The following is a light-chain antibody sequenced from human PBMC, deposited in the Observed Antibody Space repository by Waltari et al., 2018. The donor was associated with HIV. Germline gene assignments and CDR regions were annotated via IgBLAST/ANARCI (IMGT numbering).Light chain of an antibody. V-gene: IGLV3-25*03. CDR2: KDS. J-gene: IGLJ3*02. CDR3: QSADSSGTPWV. Sequence: SYELTQPPSVSVSPGQTARITCSGDALPKQYAYWYQQKPGQAPVLVIYKDSERPPGSPERFFGSSAGTTVTLTSSGVQAEDEADYYCQSADSSGTPWVFGGGTKLTVL. CDR1: ALPKQY.